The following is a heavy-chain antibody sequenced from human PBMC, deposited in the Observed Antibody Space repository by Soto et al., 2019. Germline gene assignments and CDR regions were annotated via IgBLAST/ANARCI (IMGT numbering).Heavy chain of an antibody. CDR3: ARAHAPTLPFDY. CDR1: GGSIRNVY. V-gene: IGHV4-59*01. Sequence: SESLSLTCTVSGGSIRNVYWSWIRQPPGKGLEWIGFIFHSGNAKYNPSLKSRVTMSVDTSKNQFSLSLDSVTAADTAVYFCARAHAPTLPFDYWGQGTLVTVSS. J-gene: IGHJ4*02. D-gene: IGHD2-15*01. CDR2: IFHSGNA.